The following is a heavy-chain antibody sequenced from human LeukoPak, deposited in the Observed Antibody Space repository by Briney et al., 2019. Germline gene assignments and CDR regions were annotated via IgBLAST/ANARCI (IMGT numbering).Heavy chain of an antibody. CDR1: GLTFSNYA. CDR2: ISHTGDDT. V-gene: IGHV3-23*01. Sequence: GGSLRLSRAASGLTFSNYAMNWVRQAPGKGLEWVSAISHTGDDTYYADSVRGRFTISRDNSKNTVYLQMNSLRAEDTAVYYCAKDRVGATLYFDYWGQGTLVTVSS. D-gene: IGHD1-26*01. CDR3: AKDRVGATLYFDY. J-gene: IGHJ4*02.